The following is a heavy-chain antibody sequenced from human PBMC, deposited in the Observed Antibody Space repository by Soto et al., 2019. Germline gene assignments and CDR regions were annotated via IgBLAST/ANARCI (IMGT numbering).Heavy chain of an antibody. CDR2: IYYSGSN. V-gene: IGHV4-31*02. Sequence: VSVGSISSCGDYLSLIRQHPGKGLEWSRYIYYSGSNYYNPALKSRVTISEDTSKNQFSLKLSSATAADTAVYYCGRGLTTRLRYSYYGMDAWGPGATVNV. CDR1: VGSISSCGDY. CDR3: GRGLTTRLRYSYYGMDA. J-gene: IGHJ6*02. D-gene: IGHD4-4*01.